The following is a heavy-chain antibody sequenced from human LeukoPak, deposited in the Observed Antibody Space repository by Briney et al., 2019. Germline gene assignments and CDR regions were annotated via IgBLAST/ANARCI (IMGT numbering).Heavy chain of an antibody. D-gene: IGHD2-8*01. CDR1: GFTFSSYA. CDR3: AKDTSIGRYCTNGVCSPFDY. CDR2: ISDSGGST. J-gene: IGHJ4*02. Sequence: PGGSLRLSCAASGFTFSSYAMSWVRQAPGKGLEWVSAISDSGGSTYDADSVKGRFTISRDNSKNTLYLQMNSLRAEDTAVYYCAKDTSIGRYCTNGVCSPFDYWVQGTLVTVSS. V-gene: IGHV3-23*01.